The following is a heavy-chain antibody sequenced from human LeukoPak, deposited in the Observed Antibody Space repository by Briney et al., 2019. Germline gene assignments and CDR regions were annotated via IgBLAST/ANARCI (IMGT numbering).Heavy chain of an antibody. CDR2: ISAYNGNT. CDR1: GYTFTSYG. Sequence: ASVKVSCKASGYTFTSYGISWVRQAPGQGLEWMGWISAYNGNTNYAQKLQGRVTMTTDTSTSTAYMELRSLRSDDTAVYYCARDRSSSWYKSPFDYWGQGTLVTVSS. CDR3: ARDRSSSWYKSPFDY. V-gene: IGHV1-18*01. J-gene: IGHJ4*02. D-gene: IGHD6-13*01.